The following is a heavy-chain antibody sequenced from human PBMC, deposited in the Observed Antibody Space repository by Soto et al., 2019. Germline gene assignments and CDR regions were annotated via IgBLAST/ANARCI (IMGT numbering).Heavy chain of an antibody. Sequence: QVQLRESGPGLVRPSETLFLTCTVSGDSIRNYYWNWIRQPPGKGLEWVGHFHYSGNTNYNPSLKSRSHIPADTAQNEFSRSPDSVTAADTADYYRVGEGGLLISGVVWGQGMRVNVAS. CDR2: FHYSGNT. D-gene: IGHD3-3*01. CDR3: VGEGGLLISGVV. V-gene: IGHV4-59*01. CDR1: GDSIRNYY. J-gene: IGHJ4*02.